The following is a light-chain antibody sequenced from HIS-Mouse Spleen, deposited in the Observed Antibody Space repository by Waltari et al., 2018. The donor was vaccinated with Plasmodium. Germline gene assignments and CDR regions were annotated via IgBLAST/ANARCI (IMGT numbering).Light chain of an antibody. J-gene: IGKJ1*01. Sequence: DIVMTQSPDSLAVSLGERATINCKSSQSVLYSSNNKNYLAWYQRKPGQPPKLLISGASTRESGVPDRFSGSGSGTDFTLTISSLQAEDVAVYYCQQYYSTPWTFGQGTKVEIK. CDR2: GAS. CDR1: QSVLYSSNNKNY. CDR3: QQYYSTPWT. V-gene: IGKV4-1*01.